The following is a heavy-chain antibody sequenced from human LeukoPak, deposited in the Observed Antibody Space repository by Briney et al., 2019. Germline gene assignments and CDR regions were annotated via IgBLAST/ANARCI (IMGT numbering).Heavy chain of an antibody. V-gene: IGHV4-4*07. D-gene: IGHD1-26*01. CDR1: GGSINNDF. Sequence: SGTLSLTGTVSGGSINNDFLTWVRQPAGKALEWIGRLYTSGSTTYNPSLKSRVTMSLDTSMTEFSLKLKSVTAADTAVYYCAGGGSPHIWGQGTMVTVSS. CDR3: AGGGSPHI. J-gene: IGHJ3*02. CDR2: LYTSGST.